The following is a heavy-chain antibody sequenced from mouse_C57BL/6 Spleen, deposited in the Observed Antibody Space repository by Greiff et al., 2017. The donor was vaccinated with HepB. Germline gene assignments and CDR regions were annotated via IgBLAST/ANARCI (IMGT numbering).Heavy chain of an antibody. CDR2: ISYDGSN. CDR3: AVVARGYAMDY. J-gene: IGHJ4*01. D-gene: IGHD1-1*01. Sequence: EVQLQQSGPGLVKPSQSLSLTCSVTGYSITSGYYWNWIRQFPGNKLEWMGYISYDGSNNYNPSLKNRISITRDTSKNQFFLKLNSVTTEDTATYYCAVVARGYAMDYWGQGTSVTVSS. CDR1: GYSITSGYY. V-gene: IGHV3-6*01.